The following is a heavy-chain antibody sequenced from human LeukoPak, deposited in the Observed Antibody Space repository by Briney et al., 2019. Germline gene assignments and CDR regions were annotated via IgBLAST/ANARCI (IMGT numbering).Heavy chain of an antibody. CDR3: ACVRNDDAFDI. V-gene: IGHV1-69*05. D-gene: IGHD1-1*01. Sequence: SVKVSCKASGGTFSSYAISWVRQAPGQGLEWMGRIIPIFGTANYAQKFQGRVTITTDESTSTAYMELSSLRSDDTAVYYCACVRNDDAFDIWGQGTMVTVSS. CDR1: GGTFSSYA. J-gene: IGHJ3*02. CDR2: IIPIFGTA.